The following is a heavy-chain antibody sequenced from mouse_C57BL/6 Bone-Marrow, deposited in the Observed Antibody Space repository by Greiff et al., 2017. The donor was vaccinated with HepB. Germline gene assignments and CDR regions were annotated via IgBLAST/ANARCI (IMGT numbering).Heavy chain of an antibody. CDR3: ASYSNYFWYFDV. Sequence: QVQLQQSGAELARPGASVKLSCKASGYTFTSYGISWVKQRTGQGLEWIGEIYPRSGNTYYNEKFKGKATLTADKSSSTAYMELRSLTSEDSAVYFCASYSNYFWYFDVWGTGTTVTVSS. CDR1: GYTFTSYG. CDR2: IYPRSGNT. V-gene: IGHV1-81*01. J-gene: IGHJ1*03. D-gene: IGHD2-5*01.